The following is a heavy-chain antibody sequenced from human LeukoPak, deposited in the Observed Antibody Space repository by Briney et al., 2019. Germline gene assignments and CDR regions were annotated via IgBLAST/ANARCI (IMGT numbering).Heavy chain of an antibody. CDR3: ARGGAMVKIPTYYFDY. D-gene: IGHD5-18*01. V-gene: IGHV1-46*01. J-gene: IGHJ4*02. CDR2: INPSGGST. CDR1: GYTFTSYY. Sequence: ASVKVSCKASGYTFTSYYMHWVRQAPGQGLEWMGIINPSGGSTSYAQKFQGRVTMTRDTSTSTVYMELSSLRSEDTAVYYCARGGAMVKIPTYYFDYWGQGTLVTVSS.